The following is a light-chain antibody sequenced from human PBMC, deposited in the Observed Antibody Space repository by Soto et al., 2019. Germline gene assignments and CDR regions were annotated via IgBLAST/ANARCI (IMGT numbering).Light chain of an antibody. CDR3: QQHGSSPQT. CDR1: QSVSSSY. V-gene: IGKV3-20*01. Sequence: EIVLTQSPGTLSLSPGERATLSCRASQSVSSSYLAWYQQKPGQAPRLLIYGASSRATGIPDRFSGSGSGTDFTLTISRLEPEDFAVYYCQQHGSSPQTFGQRTKVXIK. CDR2: GAS. J-gene: IGKJ1*01.